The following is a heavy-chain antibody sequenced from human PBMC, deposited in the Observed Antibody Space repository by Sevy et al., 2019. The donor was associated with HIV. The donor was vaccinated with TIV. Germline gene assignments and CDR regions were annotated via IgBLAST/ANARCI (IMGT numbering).Heavy chain of an antibody. D-gene: IGHD2-8*02. V-gene: IGHV4-39*01. CDR1: GGSISSSSYY. CDR2: IYYSGST. CDR3: ARQGCTGGVCPADY. J-gene: IGHJ4*02. Sequence: SETLSLTCTVSGGSISSSSYYWGWIRQPPGKGLEWIGSIYYSGSTYYNPSLKSRVTISVDTSKNQFSLKLSSVTAADTAAYYCARQGCTGGVCPADYWGQGTLVTVSS.